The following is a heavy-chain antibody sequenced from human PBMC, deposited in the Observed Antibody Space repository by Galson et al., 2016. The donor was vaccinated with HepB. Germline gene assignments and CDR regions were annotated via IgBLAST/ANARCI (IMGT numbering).Heavy chain of an antibody. D-gene: IGHD3-22*01. CDR3: AKDIRQYDSSGVFDN. CDR2: ISWNSNNI. CDR1: GFIFDDYG. Sequence: SLRLSCAASGFIFDDYGMHWVRQAPGKGLEWVSGISWNSNNIGYADSVKGRFTISRDNAKNSLYLQMSSLRVEDTALYYCAKDIRQYDSSGVFDNWGQGTLVTVSS. V-gene: IGHV3-9*01. J-gene: IGHJ4*02.